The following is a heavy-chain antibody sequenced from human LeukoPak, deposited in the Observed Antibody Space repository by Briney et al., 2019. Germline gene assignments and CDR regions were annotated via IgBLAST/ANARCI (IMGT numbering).Heavy chain of an antibody. V-gene: IGHV4-59*01. Sequence: SETLSLTCTVSGGSISSYFWSWIRQPPGKGLEWIGYIYYSGSTNYNPSLKSRVSISVDTSKNQFSLKLSSVTAADTAVYYCARGRLQLVRGVIMTYYFDYWGQGTLVTVSS. J-gene: IGHJ4*02. CDR2: IYYSGST. CDR3: ARGRLQLVRGVIMTYYFDY. CDR1: GGSISSYF. D-gene: IGHD3-10*01.